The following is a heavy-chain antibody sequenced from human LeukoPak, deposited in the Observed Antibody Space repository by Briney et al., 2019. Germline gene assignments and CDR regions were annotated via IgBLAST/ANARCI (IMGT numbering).Heavy chain of an antibody. CDR1: GYSFTSYW. CDR2: IYPGDSDT. CDR3: ARHHPSDDYVWGSYRSAFDY. Sequence: GESLKISGKGSGYSFTSYWIGWVRQMAGKCLEWMGIIYPGDSDTRYSPSFQGQVTISADKSISTAYLQWSSLKASDTAMYYCARHHPSDDYVWGSYRSAFDYWGQGTLVTVSS. V-gene: IGHV5-51*01. J-gene: IGHJ4*02. D-gene: IGHD3-16*02.